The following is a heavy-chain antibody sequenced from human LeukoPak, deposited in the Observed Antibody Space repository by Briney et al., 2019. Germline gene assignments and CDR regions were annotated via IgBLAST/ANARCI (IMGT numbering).Heavy chain of an antibody. CDR3: AKVSDYDILTGSLWFFDY. CDR2: ISGSGGST. J-gene: IGHJ4*02. D-gene: IGHD3-9*01. Sequence: AGGSLRLSCVGSGFNFMQYGMMWVRQAPGKGLEWVAAISGSGGSTYYADSVKGRFTISRDNSKNTLYLQMNSLRAEDTAVYYCAKVSDYDILTGSLWFFDYWGQGTLVTVSS. CDR1: GFNFMQYG. V-gene: IGHV3-23*01.